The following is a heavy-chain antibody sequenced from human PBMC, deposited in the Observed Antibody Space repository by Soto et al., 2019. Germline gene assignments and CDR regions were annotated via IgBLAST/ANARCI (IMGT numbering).Heavy chain of an antibody. CDR1: GASVRNYY. Sequence: SETLSLTCTVSGASVRNYYWSWIRQPPGKGLEWIGYIYYSGIIHYNPSLKSRVTISIDTSKNQFSLKLSSVTAADTALYYCARDYSGASTFDYWGQGTLVTVS. CDR3: ARDYSGASTFDY. V-gene: IGHV4-59*02. CDR2: IYYSGII. J-gene: IGHJ4*02. D-gene: IGHD6-19*01.